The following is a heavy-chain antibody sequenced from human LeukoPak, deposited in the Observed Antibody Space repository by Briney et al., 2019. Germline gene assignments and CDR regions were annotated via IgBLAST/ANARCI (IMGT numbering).Heavy chain of an antibody. CDR3: AKDEYSSSLDGDLVQTLDAFDI. V-gene: IGHV3-23*01. D-gene: IGHD6-6*01. CDR2: ISGSGGST. J-gene: IGHJ3*02. CDR1: GFTFSSYA. Sequence: SGGSLRLSCAASGFTFSSYAMSWVRQAPGKGLEWVSAISGSGGSTYYADSVKGRFTISRDNSKNTLYLQMNSLRAEDTAVYYCAKDEYSSSLDGDLVQTLDAFDIWGQGTMVTVSS.